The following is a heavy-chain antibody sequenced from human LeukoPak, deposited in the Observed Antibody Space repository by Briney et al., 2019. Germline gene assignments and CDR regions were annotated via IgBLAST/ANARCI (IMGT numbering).Heavy chain of an antibody. Sequence: GGSLRLSCAASGFPFSSYRMSWARHAPGKGLEWVANIKQDGSEKYYVDSVKGRFTISRDNAKNSLYLQMNSLRAEDTAVYYCARSGGTVTDNFDYWGQGTLVTVSS. CDR2: IKQDGSEK. CDR1: GFPFSSYR. D-gene: IGHD4-4*01. V-gene: IGHV3-7*01. J-gene: IGHJ4*02. CDR3: ARSGGTVTDNFDY.